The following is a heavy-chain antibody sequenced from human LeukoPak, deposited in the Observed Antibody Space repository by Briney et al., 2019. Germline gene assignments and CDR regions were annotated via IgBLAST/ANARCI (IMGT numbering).Heavy chain of an antibody. V-gene: IGHV3-74*01. CDR2: INNDGSST. CDR1: GFTFSSYW. J-gene: IGHJ4*02. CDR3: ARGGSGYSYGYNY. Sequence: GGSLRLSCAASGFTFSSYWMHWVRQAPGKGLVWVSRINNDGSSTSYADSVKGRFTISRDNAKNTLYLQMNSLRAEDTAVYYCARGGSGYSYGYNYWGQGTLVTVSS. D-gene: IGHD5-18*01.